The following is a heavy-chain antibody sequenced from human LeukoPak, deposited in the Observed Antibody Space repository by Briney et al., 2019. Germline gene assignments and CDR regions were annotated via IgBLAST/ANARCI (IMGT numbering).Heavy chain of an antibody. CDR2: IGTSSSTI. CDR3: ARHDYGGNSGDY. D-gene: IGHD4-23*01. V-gene: IGHV3-48*02. J-gene: IGHJ4*02. CDR1: GFTFSSYG. Sequence: GRSLRLSCAASGFTFSSYGMNWVRQTAGKGLEWVSYIGTSSSTIYYADSVKGRFTISRDSAKNSLYLQMNSLRDEDTAVYYCARHDYGGNSGDYWGQGTLDTVSS.